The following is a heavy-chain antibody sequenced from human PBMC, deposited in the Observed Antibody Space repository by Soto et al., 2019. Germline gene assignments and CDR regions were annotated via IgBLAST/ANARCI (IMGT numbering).Heavy chain of an antibody. CDR2: IIPIFGTA. CDR3: ARESQGELLFFDY. V-gene: IGHV1-69*06. J-gene: IGHJ4*02. CDR1: GYTFTSYG. Sequence: QVQLVQSGAEVKKPGASVKVSCKASGYTFTSYGISWMRQAPGQGLEWMGGIIPIFGTANYAQKFQGRVTITADKSTSTAYMELSSLRSEDTAVYYCARESQGELLFFDYWGQGTLVTVSS. D-gene: IGHD1-26*01.